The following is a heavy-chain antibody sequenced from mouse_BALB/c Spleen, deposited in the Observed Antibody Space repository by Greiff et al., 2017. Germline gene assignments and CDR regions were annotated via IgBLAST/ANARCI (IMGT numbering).Heavy chain of an antibody. J-gene: IGHJ4*01. D-gene: IGHD1-1*01. V-gene: IGHV1-20*02. CDR2: INPYNGDT. Sequence: EVKLQQSGPELVKPGASVKISCKASGYSFTGYFMNWVMQSHGKSLEWIGRINPYNGDTFYNQKFKGKATLTVDKSSSTAHMELRSLASEDSAVYYCAKTITTVAMDYWGQGTSVTVSS. CDR3: AKTITTVAMDY. CDR1: GYSFTGYF.